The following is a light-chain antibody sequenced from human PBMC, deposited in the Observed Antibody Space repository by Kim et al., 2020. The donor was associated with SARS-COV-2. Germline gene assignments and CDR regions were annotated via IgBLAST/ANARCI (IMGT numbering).Light chain of an antibody. V-gene: IGKV1-5*03. CDR2: EAA. CDR1: QTISSR. J-gene: IGKJ2*01. CDR3: QQYNSYSAT. Sequence: DIQMNQSPSTLSASVGDRVTITCRASQTISSRMAWYQQKPGKAPTLLIYEAASLETGVPSRFSGSRSGTEFTLTISSLQPDDFATYYCQQYNSYSATFGQGTKLEI.